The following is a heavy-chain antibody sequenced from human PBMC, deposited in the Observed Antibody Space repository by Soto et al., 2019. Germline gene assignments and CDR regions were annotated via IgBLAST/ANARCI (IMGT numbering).Heavy chain of an antibody. J-gene: IGHJ1*01. CDR2: IYYSGST. Sequence: KPSETLSLTCTVSGGSISSGDYYWSWIRQPPGKGLEWIGYIYYSGSTYYNPSLKSRVTISVDTSKNQFSLKLSSVTAADTAVYYCARGAETRPVYGGPSGGYFQHWGQGTLVTVSS. D-gene: IGHD4-17*01. CDR3: ARGAETRPVYGGPSGGYFQH. CDR1: GGSISSGDYY. V-gene: IGHV4-30-4*01.